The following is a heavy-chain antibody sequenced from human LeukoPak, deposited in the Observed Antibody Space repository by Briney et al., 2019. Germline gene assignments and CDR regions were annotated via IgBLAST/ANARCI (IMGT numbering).Heavy chain of an antibody. V-gene: IGHV4-59*08. D-gene: IGHD1-14*01. Sequence: SETLSLTCTVSGGSISSYYWSWIRQPPGKGLEWIGYIYYSGSTNYNPSLKSRVTMSVDTSKNQFSLKLSSVTAADTAVYYCARTELGLFDYWGQGALVTVSS. CDR1: GGSISSYY. J-gene: IGHJ4*02. CDR3: ARTELGLFDY. CDR2: IYYSGST.